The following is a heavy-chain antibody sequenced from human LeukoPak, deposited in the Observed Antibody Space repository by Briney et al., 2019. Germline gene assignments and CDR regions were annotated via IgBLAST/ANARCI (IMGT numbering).Heavy chain of an antibody. CDR1: GYTFTGYY. J-gene: IGHJ4*02. CDR3: ARGPKVDTAMGTGYY. V-gene: IGHV1-2*06. D-gene: IGHD5-18*01. Sequence: ASVKVSCKASGYTFTGYYMHGVRQAPGQGLEWMGRINPNSGGTNYAQKFQGRVTMTRDTSISTAYMELSRLRSDDTAVYYCARGPKVDTAMGTGYYWGQGTLVTVSS. CDR2: INPNSGGT.